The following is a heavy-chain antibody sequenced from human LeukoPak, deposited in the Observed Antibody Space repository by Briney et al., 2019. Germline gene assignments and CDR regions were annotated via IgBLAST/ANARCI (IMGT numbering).Heavy chain of an antibody. D-gene: IGHD2-15*01. CDR1: GGSVRSYY. CDR2: ISSSGNT. V-gene: IGHV4-59*08. Sequence: SETLSLTCTVSGGSVRSYYWSWIRQPPGKGLEWIGCISSSGNTNYNPSLKSRVTISLDPSNNHFFLKLSSATASDTAVYYCARASYCSAGSCYSDYWGQGTLVTVST. CDR3: ARASYCSAGSCYSDY. J-gene: IGHJ4*02.